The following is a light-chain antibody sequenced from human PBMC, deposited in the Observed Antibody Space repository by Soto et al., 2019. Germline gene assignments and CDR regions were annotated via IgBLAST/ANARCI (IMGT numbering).Light chain of an antibody. CDR2: EVT. J-gene: IGLJ1*01. CDR3: SSYTNINTRACV. V-gene: IGLV2-14*01. Sequence: LTQPASVSGSPGQSITISCTGTSGDIGSYNRVSWYQQHPGKAPKLIIYEVTDRPSGVSNRFSGSKSGNTASLTISGLQAEEEAEYYCSSYTNINTRACVFGTGTKVTVL. CDR1: SGDIGSYNR.